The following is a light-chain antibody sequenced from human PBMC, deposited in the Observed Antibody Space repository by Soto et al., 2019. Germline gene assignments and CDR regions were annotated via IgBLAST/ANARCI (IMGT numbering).Light chain of an antibody. CDR3: QQYGSSPPRT. Sequence: EIVLTQSPGILSLSPGERATLSCRASQSVSNDFLSWYQQKPGQAPMLLIYGASTRATDVPDRFCGSGSGAAFTIAISRLEPEDFAVYYCQQYGSSPPRTFGQGTKVDMK. CDR2: GAS. CDR1: QSVSNDF. J-gene: IGKJ1*01. V-gene: IGKV3-20*01.